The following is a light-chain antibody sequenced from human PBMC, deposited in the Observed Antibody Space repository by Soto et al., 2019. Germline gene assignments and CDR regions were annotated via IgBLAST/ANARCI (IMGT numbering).Light chain of an antibody. CDR3: QHYVPSPETWT. CDR2: GTS. CDR1: QSVSNSY. J-gene: IGKJ1*01. Sequence: EIVLTQSPGTLSLSPEERATLSCRASQSVSNSYLAWYQQKRGQAPRLLLYGTSSRATGIPDRFSGSGSGTDFTLTISRLEPEDFAVYFCQHYVPSPETWTFGQGTKVEIK. V-gene: IGKV3-20*01.